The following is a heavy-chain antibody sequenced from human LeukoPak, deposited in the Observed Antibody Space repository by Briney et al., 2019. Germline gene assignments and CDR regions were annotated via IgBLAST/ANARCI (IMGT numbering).Heavy chain of an antibody. D-gene: IGHD6-19*01. V-gene: IGHV3-20*04. CDR1: GFTFDDYG. CDR3: ARDSSSGWYGEDY. Sequence: RAGGSLRLSCAASGFTFDDYGMSWVRQAPGKGLEWVSGINWNGGSTGYADSVKGRFTISRDNAKNSLYLQMNSLRAEDTALYYGARDSSSGWYGEDYWGQGTLVPVSS. CDR2: INWNGGST. J-gene: IGHJ4*02.